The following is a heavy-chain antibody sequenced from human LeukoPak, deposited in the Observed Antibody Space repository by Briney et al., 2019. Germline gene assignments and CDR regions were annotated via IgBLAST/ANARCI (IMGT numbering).Heavy chain of an antibody. Sequence: PGGSLRLSCAASGFTFDDYGMSWVRQAPGKGLEWVSGINWNGGSTGYADSVKGRFTISRDKANNSQYLQMNSLRAGDTALYYCARDIHGGWYSGFDYWGQGTLVTVSS. V-gene: IGHV3-20*04. CDR3: ARDIHGGWYSGFDY. CDR2: INWNGGST. J-gene: IGHJ4*02. CDR1: GFTFDDYG. D-gene: IGHD6-19*01.